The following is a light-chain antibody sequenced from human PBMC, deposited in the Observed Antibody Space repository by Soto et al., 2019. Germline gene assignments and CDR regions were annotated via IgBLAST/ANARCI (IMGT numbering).Light chain of an antibody. CDR2: SAS. CDR1: QSVSTT. J-gene: IGKJ2*01. V-gene: IGKV3-15*01. Sequence: EIVITQSPATLSVSPGESATLSCRASQSVSTTLAWYQQKPGQAPRLLIHSASTRATGIPARFSGSGSGTEFTLTISSLQSEDFAVYYCQQYNNWPRTFGQGTKVDI. CDR3: QQYNNWPRT.